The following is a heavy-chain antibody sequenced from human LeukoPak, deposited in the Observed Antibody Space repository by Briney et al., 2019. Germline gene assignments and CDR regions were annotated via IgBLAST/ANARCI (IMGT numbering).Heavy chain of an antibody. CDR3: AKPIGPRYGDYHNSCFDS. CDR1: GFTFSSYA. Sequence: GGSLRLSCAASGFTFSSYAMSWIRQVPAKGLEWVSAISTTTYYADFVEARFTISRDNSKNTLYLQMNSLRAEDTAVYYCAKPIGPRYGDYHNSCFDSWGQGTLVTVSS. D-gene: IGHD4-17*01. V-gene: IGHV3-23*01. J-gene: IGHJ5*01. CDR2: ISTTT.